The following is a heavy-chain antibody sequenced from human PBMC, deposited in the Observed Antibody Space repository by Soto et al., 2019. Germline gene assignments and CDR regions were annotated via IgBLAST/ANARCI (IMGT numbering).Heavy chain of an antibody. CDR2: IIPNLGNA. V-gene: IGHV1-69*04. CDR1: GYTFTSYG. J-gene: IGHJ4*02. CDR3: ATSYGNAWYTF. Sequence: GASVKVSCKASGYTFTSYGISWVRQAPGQGLEWMGRIIPNLGNANYAQKFQGRVTITADKSTSTAYMELSSLRSEDTAVYYCATSYGNAWYTFWGQGTQVTVSS. D-gene: IGHD6-13*01.